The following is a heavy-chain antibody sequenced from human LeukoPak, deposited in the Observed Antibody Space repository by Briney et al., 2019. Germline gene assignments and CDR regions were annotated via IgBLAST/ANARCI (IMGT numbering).Heavy chain of an antibody. J-gene: IGHJ6*03. Sequence: GGSLRLSCAASGFTFSSYSMNWVRQAPGKGLEWVSSISSSSSYIYYADSVKGRFTISRDNAKNSLYLQMNSLRAEDTAVYYCARDSWAFRGMYYYMDVWGKGTTVTVSS. V-gene: IGHV3-21*01. D-gene: IGHD3-16*01. CDR1: GFTFSSYS. CDR2: ISSSSSYI. CDR3: ARDSWAFRGMYYYMDV.